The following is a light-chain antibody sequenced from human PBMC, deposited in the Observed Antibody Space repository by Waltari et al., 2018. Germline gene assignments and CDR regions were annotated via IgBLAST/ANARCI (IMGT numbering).Light chain of an antibody. CDR1: QGIGND. V-gene: IGKV1-17*01. J-gene: IGKJ1*01. CDR2: AAS. Sequence: DIQMTQSPSSLSASVGDRVTITCRASQGIGNDLGWYQQKPGKAPERPIYAASSLQTGVPSRLSGSGSGTEFTLTISSLQPEDFASYYCLQYKTYPWTFGQGTKVEIK. CDR3: LQYKTYPWT.